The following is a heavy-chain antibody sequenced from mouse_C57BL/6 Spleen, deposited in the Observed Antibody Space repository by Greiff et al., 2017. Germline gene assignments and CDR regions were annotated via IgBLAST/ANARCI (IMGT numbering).Heavy chain of an antibody. CDR2: IWSGGST. CDR1: GFSLTSYG. D-gene: IGHD4-1*01. V-gene: IGHV2-2*01. J-gene: IGHJ1*03. Sequence: QVQLQQSGPGLVQPSQSLSITCTVSGFSLTSYGVHWVRQSPGKGLEWLGVIWSGGSTDYNAAFISRLSISKDNSKSQVFFKMNSLQADDTAIYYCARLTGTGYWYFDVWGTGTTVTVSS. CDR3: ARLTGTGYWYFDV.